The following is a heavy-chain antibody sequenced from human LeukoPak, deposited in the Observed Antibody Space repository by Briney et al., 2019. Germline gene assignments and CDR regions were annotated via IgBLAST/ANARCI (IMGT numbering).Heavy chain of an antibody. D-gene: IGHD6-19*01. V-gene: IGHV1-2*06. CDR1: GYTFTGYY. J-gene: IGHJ4*02. CDR2: INPNSGGT. CDR3: AREEKPYSSGSQPDY. Sequence: GASVKVSCKASGYTFTGYYMHWVRQAPGQGLEWMGRINPNSGGTNYAQKFQGRVTMTRDTSISTAYMELSRLRSDDTAVYYCAREEKPYSSGSQPDYWGQGTLVTVSS.